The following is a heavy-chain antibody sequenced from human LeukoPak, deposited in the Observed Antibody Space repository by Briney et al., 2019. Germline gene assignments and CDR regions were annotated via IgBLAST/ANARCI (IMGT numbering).Heavy chain of an antibody. V-gene: IGHV3-23*01. CDR3: TKDPNGDYIGAFDP. CDR1: GFTFSSNA. D-gene: IGHD4-17*01. CDR2: ITGGHYAT. Sequence: GGSLRLSCAASGFTFSSNAMSWVRQAPGKGLEWVSSITGGHYATYNTDSVKGRFTISRDNAKNTLYLQMNSLRADDTAIYYCTKDPNGDYIGAFDPWGQGTLVTVSS. J-gene: IGHJ5*02.